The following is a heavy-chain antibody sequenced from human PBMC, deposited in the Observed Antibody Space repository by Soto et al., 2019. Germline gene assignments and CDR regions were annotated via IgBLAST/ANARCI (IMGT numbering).Heavy chain of an antibody. J-gene: IGHJ4*02. D-gene: IGHD3-22*01. CDR3: ARDHYDSSGYYIDY. CDR1: GGSISSYY. Sequence: SETLSLTCTVSGGSISSYYGSWIRQPPGKGLEWIGYIYYSGSTNYNPSLKSRVTISVDTSKNQFSLKLSSVTAADTAVYYCARDHYDSSGYYIDYWGQGTLVTVS. V-gene: IGHV4-59*01. CDR2: IYYSGST.